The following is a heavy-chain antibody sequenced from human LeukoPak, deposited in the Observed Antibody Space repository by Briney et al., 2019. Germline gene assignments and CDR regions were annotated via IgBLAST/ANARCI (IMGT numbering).Heavy chain of an antibody. J-gene: IGHJ5*02. CDR3: ARDWVTPPYNWFNP. CDR1: GGSISNYY. Sequence: SETLSLTCTVSGGSISNYYWSWIRQPAGKGLEWIGRIYAGGSTNYNPSLKSRVTVSADTSKNQISLNLTSVTAADTAVYYCARDWVTPPYNWFNPWGQGTLVTVFS. D-gene: IGHD5-18*01. CDR2: IYAGGST. V-gene: IGHV4-4*07.